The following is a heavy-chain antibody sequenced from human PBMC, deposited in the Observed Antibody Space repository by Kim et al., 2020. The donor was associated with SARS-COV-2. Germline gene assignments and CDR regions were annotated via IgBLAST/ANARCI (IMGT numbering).Heavy chain of an antibody. D-gene: IGHD2-2*01. CDR3: AGARDYSTSDAFDV. Sequence: APDGTGRFTTSRDNSKNMVYLQMNSLGAEDTAVYYCAGARDYSTSDAFDVWGQGTMVTVSS. V-gene: IGHV3-33*03. J-gene: IGHJ3*01.